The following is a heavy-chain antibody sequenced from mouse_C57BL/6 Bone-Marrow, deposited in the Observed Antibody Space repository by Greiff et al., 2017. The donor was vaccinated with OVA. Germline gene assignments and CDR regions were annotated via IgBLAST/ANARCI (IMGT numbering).Heavy chain of an antibody. V-gene: IGHV14-4*01. CDR1: GFNIKDDY. J-gene: IGHJ2*01. CDR2: IDPENGDT. D-gene: IGHD1-1*01. CDR3: TTNSRYFDY. Sequence: EVQLQQSGAELVRPGASVKLSCTASGFNIKDDYMHWVKQRPEQGLEWIGWIDPENGDTEYASKFQGKATITADTSSNTAYLQLSSLTSEDTAVYYCTTNSRYFDYWGQGTTLTVSS.